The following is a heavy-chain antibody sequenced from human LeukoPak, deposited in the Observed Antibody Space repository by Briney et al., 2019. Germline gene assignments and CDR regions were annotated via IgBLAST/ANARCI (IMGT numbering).Heavy chain of an antibody. V-gene: IGHV1-18*04. J-gene: IGHJ4*02. CDR2: IRAYNGNT. CDR1: GYTFTGYY. Sequence: ASVTVSFKASGYTFTGYYMHWVRQAPGQGLEWMGWIRAYNGNTNYAQKFQGRVTMTTDTSTSTAYMELRSLRSDDTAVYYCARGGTYSRGLLVYWGQGTLVTVSS. CDR3: ARGGTYSRGLLVY. D-gene: IGHD1-26*01.